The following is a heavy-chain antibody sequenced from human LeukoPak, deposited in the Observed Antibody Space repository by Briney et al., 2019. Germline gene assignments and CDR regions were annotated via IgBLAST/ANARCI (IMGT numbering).Heavy chain of an antibody. CDR3: ARRVTPVSFDY. V-gene: IGHV4-34*01. D-gene: IGHD4-23*01. CDR2: INHSGST. CDR1: GGSFSGYY. J-gene: IGHJ4*02. Sequence: PSGTLSLTCAVYGGSFSGYYWSWIRQPPGKGLEWIGEINHSGSTNYNPSLKSRVTISVDTSKNQFSLKLSSVTAADTAVYYCARRVTPVSFDYWGQGTLVTVSS.